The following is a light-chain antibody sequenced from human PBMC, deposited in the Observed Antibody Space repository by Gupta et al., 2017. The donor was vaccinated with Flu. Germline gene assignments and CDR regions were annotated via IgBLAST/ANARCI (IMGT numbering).Light chain of an antibody. V-gene: IGKV4-1*01. J-gene: IGKJ2*03. CDR1: QSVLYSSNNKNY. CDR2: WAS. Sequence: DIVMTQSPDSLAVSLGERATINCKSSQSVLYSSNNKNYLAWYQQKPGQPPKLLIYWASTREPGVPDRFSGSGSGTDFTLTISSLQAEDVAVYYCQQYYSTPLHSFGQGTKLEIK. CDR3: QQYYSTPLHS.